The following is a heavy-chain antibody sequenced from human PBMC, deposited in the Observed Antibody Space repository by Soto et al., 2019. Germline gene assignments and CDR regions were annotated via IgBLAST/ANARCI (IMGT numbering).Heavy chain of an antibody. Sequence: PGGSLRLSCAASGFTFSSYGMHWVRQAPGKGLEWVAVIWYDGSNKYYADSVKGRFTISRDNSKNTLYLQMNSLRAEDTAVYYCAKDRSSRWINWFDPWGQGTLVTVSS. V-gene: IGHV3-33*06. CDR1: GFTFSSYG. D-gene: IGHD6-13*01. CDR3: AKDRSSRWINWFDP. CDR2: IWYDGSNK. J-gene: IGHJ5*02.